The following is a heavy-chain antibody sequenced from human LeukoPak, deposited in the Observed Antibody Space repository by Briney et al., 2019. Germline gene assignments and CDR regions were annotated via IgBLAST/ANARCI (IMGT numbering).Heavy chain of an antibody. Sequence: HPGGSLRLSCAASGFTFSSYGMHWVRQAPGKGLEWVAVISYDGSNKYYADSVKGRFTISRDNSKNTLYLQMNSLRAEDTAVYYCAKGMLYYYDSSGYGAFDIWGQGTKVTVSS. CDR1: GFTFSSYG. D-gene: IGHD3-22*01. J-gene: IGHJ3*02. CDR3: AKGMLYYYDSSGYGAFDI. V-gene: IGHV3-30*18. CDR2: ISYDGSNK.